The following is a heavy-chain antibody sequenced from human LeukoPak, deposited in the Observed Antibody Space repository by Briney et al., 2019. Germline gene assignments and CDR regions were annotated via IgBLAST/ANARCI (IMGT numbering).Heavy chain of an antibody. CDR1: GYTFTSYY. D-gene: IGHD2-15*01. CDR3: ARDGGYCSGGRCNRGAFDI. V-gene: IGHV1-46*01. Sequence: ASVKVSCKASGYTFTSYYMHWVRQAPGQGLEWMGIINPSGGSTSYAQKFQGRVTMTRDMFTSTVYMELSSLSSEDTAVYYCARDGGYCSGGRCNRGAFDIWGQGTKVTVSS. CDR2: INPSGGST. J-gene: IGHJ3*02.